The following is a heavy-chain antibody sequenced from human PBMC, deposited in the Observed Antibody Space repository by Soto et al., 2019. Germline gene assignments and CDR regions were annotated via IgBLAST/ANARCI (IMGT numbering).Heavy chain of an antibody. CDR1: GYSFTNNY. V-gene: IGHV1-46*01. CDR3: ATDSSEMATSFDS. Sequence: QVQLVQSGAEVRKPGASVRISCKASGYSFTNNYIHWVRPAPGRGFEWQAMINPSNGRPGYGRKFLGRVTLTRETSTSTVYMELTSLRAEDTALYYCATDSSEMATSFDSRGQGTVVAVSS. J-gene: IGHJ4*02. D-gene: IGHD5-12*01. CDR2: INPSNGRP.